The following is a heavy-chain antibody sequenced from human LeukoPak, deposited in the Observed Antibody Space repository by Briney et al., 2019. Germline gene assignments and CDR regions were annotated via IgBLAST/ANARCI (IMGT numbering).Heavy chain of an antibody. Sequence: GGSLRLSCAASGFTVSSNYMSWVRQAPGKGLEWVSAISGSGGSTYYADSVKGRFTISRDNSKNTLYLQMNSLRAEDTAVYYCAKDVRYYYYMDVWGKGTTVTISS. V-gene: IGHV3-23*01. CDR1: GFTVSSNY. J-gene: IGHJ6*03. CDR3: AKDVRYYYYMDV. CDR2: ISGSGGST. D-gene: IGHD3-10*02.